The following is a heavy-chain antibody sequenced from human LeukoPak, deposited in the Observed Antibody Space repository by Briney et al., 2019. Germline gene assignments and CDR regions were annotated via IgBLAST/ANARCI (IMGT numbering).Heavy chain of an antibody. D-gene: IGHD3-3*01. CDR2: IYHSGST. CDR1: GGSISSGGYS. CDR3: ARDGVVEWLPIRNWFDP. Sequence: SQTLSLTCAVSGGSISSGGYSWSWIRQPPGKGLEWIGYIYHSGSTYYNPSLKSRVTISVDRSKNQFSLKLSSVTAADTAVYYCARDGVVEWLPIRNWFDPWGQGTLVTVSS. V-gene: IGHV4-30-2*01. J-gene: IGHJ5*02.